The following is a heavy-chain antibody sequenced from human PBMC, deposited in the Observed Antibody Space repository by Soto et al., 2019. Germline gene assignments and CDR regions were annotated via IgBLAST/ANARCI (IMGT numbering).Heavy chain of an antibody. CDR3: ARDWPDTYCGGDCPLGYYYHGMDV. D-gene: IGHD2-21*02. CDR1: GFSFNIYY. CDR2: INPSNGST. Sequence: QVQLVQSGAELKKPGASVSLSCKASGFSFNIYYIHWVRQSPGEGLQWMGVINPSNGSTSYPQKFQGRVSMTADMSTTTVYLELSSLKSEDTAVYFCARDWPDTYCGGDCPLGYYYHGMDVWGQGTAVTVSS. V-gene: IGHV1-46*02. J-gene: IGHJ6*02.